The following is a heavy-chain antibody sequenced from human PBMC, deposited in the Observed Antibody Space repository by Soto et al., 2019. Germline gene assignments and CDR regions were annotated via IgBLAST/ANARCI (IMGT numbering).Heavy chain of an antibody. V-gene: IGHV3-30*18. J-gene: IGHJ6*02. Sequence: QVQLVESGGGVVQPGRSLRLSCAASGFTFSSYGMHWVRQAPGKGLEWVAVISYDGSNKYYADSVKGRFTTSRDNSKNTLDLQMNRLRAEDTAVYYCAKDRRPNYYYGMDVGGQGTTVTVSS. D-gene: IGHD6-25*01. CDR3: AKDRRPNYYYGMDV. CDR2: ISYDGSNK. CDR1: GFTFSSYG.